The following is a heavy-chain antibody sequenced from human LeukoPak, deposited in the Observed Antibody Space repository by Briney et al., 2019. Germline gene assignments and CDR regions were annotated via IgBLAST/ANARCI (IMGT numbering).Heavy chain of an antibody. J-gene: IGHJ4*02. CDR2: ISSSSSYI. V-gene: IGHV3-21*01. D-gene: IGHD3-9*01. Sequence: GGSLRLSCAASGFTFSSYSMDWVRQAPGKGLEWVSSISSSSSYIYSADSVKGRFTISRDNAKNSLYLQMNSLRAEDTAVYYCARDLSGYHSLFDYWGQGTQVTVSS. CDR1: GFTFSSYS. CDR3: ARDLSGYHSLFDY.